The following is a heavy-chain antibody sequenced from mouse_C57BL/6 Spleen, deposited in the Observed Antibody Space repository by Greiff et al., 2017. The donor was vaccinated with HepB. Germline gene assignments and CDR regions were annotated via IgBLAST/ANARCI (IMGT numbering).Heavy chain of an antibody. CDR3: ARRTPYSNYPYWYVDV. CDR1: GYTFTDYN. V-gene: IGHV1-18*01. Sequence: EVQLQQSGPELVKPGASVKIPCKASGYTFTDYNMDWVKQSHGKSLEWIGDINPNNGGTIYNQKFKGKATLTVDKSSSTAYMELRSLTSEDTAVYYCARRTPYSNYPYWYVDVWGTGTTVTVSS. CDR2: INPNNGGT. J-gene: IGHJ1*03. D-gene: IGHD2-5*01.